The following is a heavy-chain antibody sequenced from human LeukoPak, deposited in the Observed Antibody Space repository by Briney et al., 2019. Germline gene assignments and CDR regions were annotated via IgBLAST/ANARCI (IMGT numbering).Heavy chain of an antibody. CDR3: ARGQHRVTYSDDAFDI. CDR1: GFTFSSHG. Sequence: GGSLRLSCAASGFTFSSHGMNWVRQAPGKGLEWVAVISYGGNNQYYGDSVKGRFTISRDNSKNTLYLQMNSLRTEDTALYYCARGQHRVTYSDDAFDIWGQGTMVTVSS. D-gene: IGHD4-11*01. J-gene: IGHJ3*02. V-gene: IGHV3-30*03. CDR2: ISYGGNNQ.